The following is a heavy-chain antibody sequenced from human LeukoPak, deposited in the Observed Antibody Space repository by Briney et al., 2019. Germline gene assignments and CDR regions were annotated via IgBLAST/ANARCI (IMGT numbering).Heavy chain of an antibody. CDR3: AKIRLGYCSSTSCIYYYGMDV. V-gene: IGHV3-23*01. D-gene: IGHD2-2*01. J-gene: IGHJ6*02. CDR1: GFTFSSYA. CDR2: ISGSGGST. Sequence: GASLRLSCAASGFTFSSYAMSWVRQAPGKGLEWGSAISGSGGSTYYADSVKGRFTISRDNSKNTLYLQMNSLRAEDTAVYYCAKIRLGYCSSTSCIYYYGMDVWGQGTTVTVSS.